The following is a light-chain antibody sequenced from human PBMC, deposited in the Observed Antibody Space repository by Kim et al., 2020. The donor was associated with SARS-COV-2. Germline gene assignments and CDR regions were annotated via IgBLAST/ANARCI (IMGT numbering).Light chain of an antibody. CDR3: QQYNSWPLT. CDR1: QSVSRY. V-gene: IGKV3-15*01. J-gene: IGKJ4*01. CDR2: EAS. Sequence: EIVMTQSPATLSLSPGERATLSCKASQSVSRYLAWYQQKPGQAPRLLIYEASTRATGIPARFSGRGSGTEFTLTISSLQSEDFAVYYCQQYNSWPLTFGGGTKVDIK.